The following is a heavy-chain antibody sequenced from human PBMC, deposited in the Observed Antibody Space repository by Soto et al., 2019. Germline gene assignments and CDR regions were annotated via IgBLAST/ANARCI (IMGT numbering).Heavy chain of an antibody. CDR1: GFTFSSYA. V-gene: IGHV3-23*01. CDR2: ISGSGGST. J-gene: IGHJ4*02. Sequence: GGSLRLSCAASGFTFSSYAMSWVRQAPGKGLEWVSAISGSGGSTYYADSVKGRFTISRDNSENTLYLQMNSLRAEDTAVYYCAKPRLPYSIYYFDYWGQGTLVTVSS. D-gene: IGHD3-3*02. CDR3: AKPRLPYSIYYFDY.